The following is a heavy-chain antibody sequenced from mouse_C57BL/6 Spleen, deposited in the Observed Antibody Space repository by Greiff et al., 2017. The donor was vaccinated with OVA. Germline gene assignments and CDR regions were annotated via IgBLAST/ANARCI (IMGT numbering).Heavy chain of an antibody. V-gene: IGHV5-17*01. CDR1: GFTFSDYG. CDR3: AKEPSSYDAMDY. D-gene: IGHD1-1*01. Sequence: EVKLMESGGGLVKPGGSLKLSCAASGFTFSDYGMHWVRQAPEKGLEWVAYISSGSSTIYYADTVKGRFTISRDNAKNTLFLQMTSLRSEDTAMYYCAKEPSSYDAMDYWGQGTSVTVSS. J-gene: IGHJ4*01. CDR2: ISSGSSTI.